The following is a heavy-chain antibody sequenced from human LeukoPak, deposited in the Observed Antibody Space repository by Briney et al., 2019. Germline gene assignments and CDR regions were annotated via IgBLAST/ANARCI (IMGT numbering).Heavy chain of an antibody. CDR3: TRGYRGAEN. Sequence: GGSLRLSCVGSGFTLSSYNMNWVRQAPGKGLEWVSSISSSSSYIYYADSVKGRFTISRDNARNSLYLQLNSLRAEDTAVYFCTRGYRGAENWGQGTLVTVSS. D-gene: IGHD3-16*02. CDR2: ISSSSSYI. J-gene: IGHJ4*02. CDR1: GFTLSSYN. V-gene: IGHV3-21*01.